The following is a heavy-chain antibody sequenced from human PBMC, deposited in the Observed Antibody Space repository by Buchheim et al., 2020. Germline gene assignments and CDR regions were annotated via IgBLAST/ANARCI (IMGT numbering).Heavy chain of an antibody. D-gene: IGHD3-3*01. Sequence: EVQLLESGGGLVQPGGSLRLSCAASGFTFNTYAMTWVRQAPGKGLEWVSGISGGGSDTYYADSVNGRFTISRDNSKNTLYLQMNSLRAEDTAVYYCAKYVVFGVLVGYHYGLDVWGQGTT. CDR1: GFTFNTYA. V-gene: IGHV3-23*01. CDR2: ISGGGSDT. J-gene: IGHJ6*02. CDR3: AKYVVFGVLVGYHYGLDV.